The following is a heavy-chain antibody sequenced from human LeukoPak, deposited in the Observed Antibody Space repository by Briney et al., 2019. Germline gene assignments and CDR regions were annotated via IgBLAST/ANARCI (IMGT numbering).Heavy chain of an antibody. D-gene: IGHD5-24*01. J-gene: IGHJ4*02. V-gene: IGHV4-59*08. CDR3: ARHRDGHFYDY. CDR2: ISYSGST. CDR1: GGSISSYY. Sequence: PSETLSLTCTFSGGSISSYYWSWIRQPPGKGLEWIGYISYSGSTNYNPSLKNRVTISVDTSKNQFSLKLSSVTAADTAVYYCARHRDGHFYDYWGQGTLVTVSS.